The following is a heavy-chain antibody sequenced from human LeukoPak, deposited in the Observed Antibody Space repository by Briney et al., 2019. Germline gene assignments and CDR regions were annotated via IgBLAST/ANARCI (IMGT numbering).Heavy chain of an antibody. J-gene: IGHJ6*03. Sequence: SETLSLTCTVSGYSISSGYYWGWIRQPPGKGLEWIGSIYHSGRTFYNPSLKSRVTISVDTSKNQFSLKLTSVTAADTAVYYCARADYSSTWSHDYYYMDVWGKGTTVTVSS. CDR1: GYSISSGYY. CDR2: IYHSGRT. D-gene: IGHD6-13*01. CDR3: ARADYSSTWSHDYYYMDV. V-gene: IGHV4-38-2*02.